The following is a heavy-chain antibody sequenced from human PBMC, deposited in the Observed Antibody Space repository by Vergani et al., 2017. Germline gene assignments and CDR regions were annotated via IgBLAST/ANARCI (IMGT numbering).Heavy chain of an antibody. J-gene: IGHJ6*02. CDR3: ARGRGYYDSSGYYSKYYYYYYGMDV. CDR1: GGSISSGDYY. V-gene: IGHV4-30-4*08. Sequence: QVQLQESGPGLVKPSQTLSLTCTVSGGSISSGDYYWSWIRQPPGKGLEWIGEINHSGSTNYNPSLKSRVTISVDTSKNQFSLKLSSVTAADTAVYYCARGRGYYDSSGYYSKYYYYYYGMDVWGQGTTVTVSS. D-gene: IGHD3-22*01. CDR2: INHSGST.